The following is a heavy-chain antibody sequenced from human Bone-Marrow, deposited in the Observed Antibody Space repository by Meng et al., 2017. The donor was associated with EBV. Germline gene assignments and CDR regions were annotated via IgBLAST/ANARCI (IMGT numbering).Heavy chain of an antibody. Sequence: VEAGDEGKKPGSVGKVYCKTSGGSFRSDAISGVRQAPGQGLEWMGGLIPMSDAPHNAQKFQGRVTITADESTSTHYMDLSGLRSEDTAVYYCASESGRGFTPDYWGQGTLVTVSS. CDR3: ASESGRGFTPDY. V-gene: IGHV1-69*01. CDR2: LIPMSDAP. J-gene: IGHJ4*02. D-gene: IGHD3-10*01. CDR1: GGSFRSDA.